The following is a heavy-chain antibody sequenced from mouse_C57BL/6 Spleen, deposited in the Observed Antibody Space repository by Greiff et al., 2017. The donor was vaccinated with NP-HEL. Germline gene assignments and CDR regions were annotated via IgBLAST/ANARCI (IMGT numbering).Heavy chain of an antibody. CDR2: IDPSDSYT. V-gene: IGHV1-69*01. J-gene: IGHJ2*01. Sequence: QVQLQQSGAELVMPGASVKLSCKASGYTFTSYWMHWVKQRPGQGLEWIGEIDPSDSYTNYNQKFKGKSTLTVDKSSSTAYMQLSSLTSEDSAVYYCAAYSVLDYWGQGTTLTVSS. D-gene: IGHD2-10*01. CDR1: GYTFTSYW. CDR3: AAYSVLDY.